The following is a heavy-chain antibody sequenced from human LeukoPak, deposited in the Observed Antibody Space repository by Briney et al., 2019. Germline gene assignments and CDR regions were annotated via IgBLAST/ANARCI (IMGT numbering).Heavy chain of an antibody. D-gene: IGHD4-17*01. V-gene: IGHV4-4*07. J-gene: IGHJ4*02. CDR2: IYTSGST. Sequence: SETLSLTCTVSGDSISSYYWSWIRQPAGKGLEWIGRIYTSGSTNYNPSLKSRVTMSVDTSKNQFSLKLSSVTAADTAVYYCARVDPVTTRFDYWGQGTLVTVSS. CDR3: ARVDPVTTRFDY. CDR1: GDSISSYY.